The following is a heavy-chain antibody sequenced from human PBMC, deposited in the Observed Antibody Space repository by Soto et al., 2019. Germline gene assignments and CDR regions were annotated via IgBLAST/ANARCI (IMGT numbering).Heavy chain of an antibody. Sequence: GEALKISCQGSGYSFTTYWISWVRQMPGKGLEWMGRIDPSDSYTNYSPSFQGHVTISQDKAIGTAYLQWSSLKASDTAIYYCVRHEGLAAATGFDYWGQGTRVTVSS. J-gene: IGHJ4*02. CDR3: VRHEGLAAATGFDY. D-gene: IGHD6-13*01. CDR2: IDPSDSYT. V-gene: IGHV5-10-1*01. CDR1: GYSFTTYW.